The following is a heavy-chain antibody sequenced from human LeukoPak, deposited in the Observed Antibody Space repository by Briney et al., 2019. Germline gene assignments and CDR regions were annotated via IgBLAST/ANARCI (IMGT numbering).Heavy chain of an antibody. J-gene: IGHJ4*02. CDR1: GFTFSSYS. D-gene: IGHD6-19*01. CDR2: LKEDGSRK. V-gene: IGHV3-7*01. CDR3: AKDHAVAGIDY. Sequence: GGSLRLSCAASGFTFSSYSMNWVRQAPGKGLEWVANLKEDGSRKYYVDSVKGRFIISRDNAKNSLFLEMNSLRAEDTAMYFCAKDHAVAGIDYWGQGTLVTVSS.